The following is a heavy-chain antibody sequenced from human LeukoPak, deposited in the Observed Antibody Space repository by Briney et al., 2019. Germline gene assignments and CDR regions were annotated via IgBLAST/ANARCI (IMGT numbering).Heavy chain of an antibody. CDR3: ARGYVENYYYYYMDV. V-gene: IGHV4-61*01. J-gene: IGHJ6*03. D-gene: IGHD1-14*01. Sequence: SETLSLTCTVSGGSISSGSYYWSWIRQPPGKGLEWIGYIYYSGSTNYNPSLKSRVTISVDTSKNQFSLKLSSVTAADTAVYYCARGYVENYYYYYMDVWGKGTTVTVSS. CDR1: GGSISSGSYY. CDR2: IYYSGST.